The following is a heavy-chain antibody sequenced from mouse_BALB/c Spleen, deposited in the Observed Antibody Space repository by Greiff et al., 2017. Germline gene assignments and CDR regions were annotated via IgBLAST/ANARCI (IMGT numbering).Heavy chain of an antibody. Sequence: DVKLVESGAELVKPGASVKLSCTASGFNIKDTYMHWVKQRPEQGLEWIGRIDPANGNTKYDPKFQGKATITADTSSNTAYLQLSSLTSEDTAVYYCARSIYYGSYAMDYWGQGTSVTVSS. CDR3: ARSIYYGSYAMDY. J-gene: IGHJ4*01. CDR1: GFNIKDTY. CDR2: IDPANGNT. D-gene: IGHD2-2*01. V-gene: IGHV14-3*02.